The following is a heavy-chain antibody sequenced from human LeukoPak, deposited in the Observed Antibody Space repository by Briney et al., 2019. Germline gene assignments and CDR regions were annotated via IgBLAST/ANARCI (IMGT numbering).Heavy chain of an antibody. V-gene: IGHV1-2*02. Sequence: ASVEVSCKASGYTFIGYYMHWVRQAPGQGLEWMGWINPNSGGTNYAQKFQGRVTMTRDTSISTAYMELSRLRSDDTAVYYCARADLGLLWFGELFGYWFDPWGQGTLVTVSS. J-gene: IGHJ5*02. D-gene: IGHD3-10*01. CDR1: GYTFIGYY. CDR2: INPNSGGT. CDR3: ARADLGLLWFGELFGYWFDP.